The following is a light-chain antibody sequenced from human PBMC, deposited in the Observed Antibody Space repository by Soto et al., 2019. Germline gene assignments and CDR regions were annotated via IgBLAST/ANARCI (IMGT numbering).Light chain of an antibody. CDR1: QSVSNW. CDR3: QHYNSYSEA. V-gene: IGKV1-5*03. Sequence: DIQMTQSPSSLSASVGDRVTITCRASQSVSNWLAWYQQKPGKAPKLLIYTGSTLQSGVPSRFSGSGSGTEFTLTISSLQPDDFATYYCQHYNSYSEAFGQGTKVDIK. J-gene: IGKJ1*01. CDR2: TGS.